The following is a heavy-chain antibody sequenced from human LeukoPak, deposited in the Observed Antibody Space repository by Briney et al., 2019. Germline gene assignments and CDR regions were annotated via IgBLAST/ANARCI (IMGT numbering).Heavy chain of an antibody. CDR2: IYTSGST. V-gene: IGHV4-4*07. Sequence: PSETLSLTCTVSGGSISSCYWSWIRQPAGKGLEWIGRIYTSGSTSYNPSLKSRVTMSVDPSKNPFSLKLSSVTAADTAVYYCARTQATYYDFWSGYSLFDYWGQGTLVTVSS. D-gene: IGHD3-3*01. J-gene: IGHJ4*02. CDR3: ARTQATYYDFWSGYSLFDY. CDR1: GGSISSCY.